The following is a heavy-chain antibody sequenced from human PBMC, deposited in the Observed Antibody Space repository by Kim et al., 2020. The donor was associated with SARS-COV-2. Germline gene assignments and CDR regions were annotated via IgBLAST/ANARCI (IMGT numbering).Heavy chain of an antibody. D-gene: IGHD2-8*01. V-gene: IGHV1-18*01. CDR2: ISAYNGNT. CDR1: GYTFTSYG. J-gene: IGHJ6*02. Sequence: ASVKVSCKASGYTFTSYGISWVRQAPGQGLDWMGWISAYNGNTNYARKLQGRVTMTTDTSTSTAYMELRSLRSDDTAVYYCASNEPEGSYYYYYGMDVWGQGTTLTVSS. CDR3: ASNEPEGSYYYYYGMDV.